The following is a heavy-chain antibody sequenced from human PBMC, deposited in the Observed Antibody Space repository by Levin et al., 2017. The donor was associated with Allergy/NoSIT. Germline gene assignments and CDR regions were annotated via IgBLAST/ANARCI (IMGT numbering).Heavy chain of an antibody. V-gene: IGHV3-15*01. CDR3: TTEGYGYGYYSFDV. CDR1: GFTFSNAW. CDR2: IKSKSNGGTT. Sequence: PGGSLRLSCAASGFTFSNAWMSWVRQAPGKGLEWVGRIKSKSNGGTTDYAAPVEGRFTISRDDSKDMLYLQMYSLKTEDTALYYCTTEGYGYGYYSFDVWGPATMVTVSS. D-gene: IGHD5-18*01. J-gene: IGHJ3*01.